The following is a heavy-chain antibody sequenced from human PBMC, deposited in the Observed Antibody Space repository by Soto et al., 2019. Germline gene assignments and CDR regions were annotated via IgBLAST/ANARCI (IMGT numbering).Heavy chain of an antibody. CDR3: ARGVVSTGYFDY. V-gene: IGHV3-72*01. CDR2: SRDKVHSHTT. CDR1: GFTFSDHY. J-gene: IGHJ4*02. D-gene: IGHD5-12*01. Sequence: PGGSLRLSCAASGFTFSDHYMDWVRQAPGKGVEWVGRSRDKVHSHTTEYAASVKGRFTISRGDSENSLYLQMNSLKTEDTAVYYCARGVVSTGYFDYWGQGTLVTVSS.